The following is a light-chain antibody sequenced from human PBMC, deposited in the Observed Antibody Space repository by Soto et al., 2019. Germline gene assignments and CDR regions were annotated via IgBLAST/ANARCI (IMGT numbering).Light chain of an antibody. Sequence: DIQMTQSPSSLSASVGDRVTITCQASRDIGKYLNWFQEKPGKAPKLLIYDASNLQTGVPSRFSGSGSGTDVTFTISSLQPEDFATYYCQRYDSLPPTFGQGTRLEIK. CDR2: DAS. CDR1: RDIGKY. J-gene: IGKJ5*01. V-gene: IGKV1-33*01. CDR3: QRYDSLPPT.